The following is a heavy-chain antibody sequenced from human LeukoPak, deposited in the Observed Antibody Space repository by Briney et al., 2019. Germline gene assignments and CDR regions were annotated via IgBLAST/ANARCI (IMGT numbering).Heavy chain of an antibody. D-gene: IGHD6-13*01. CDR3: ARGYKPASGKDGAFDI. Sequence: SETLSLTCTVSGDSISNYWSWIRQSAGKGLEWIGRIYSGGSTDYNPSLKSRVSMSVDTSKNQFSLKLSSVTAADTALYHCARGYKPASGKDGAFDIWGQGTMVTVSS. CDR1: GDSISNY. V-gene: IGHV4-4*07. CDR2: IYSGGST. J-gene: IGHJ3*02.